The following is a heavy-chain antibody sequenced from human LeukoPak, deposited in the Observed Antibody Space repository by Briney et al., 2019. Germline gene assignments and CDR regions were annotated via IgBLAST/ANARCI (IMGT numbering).Heavy chain of an antibody. CDR3: ANEEVPNDY. Sequence: GGSLRLSCAVSGFTFSSHAMTWVRHAPGKGLEWVSGIRISGDITYYADPVEGRFLIPRDNSKNTVYLQMNSLIVEDTAVYYCANEEVPNDYWGQGTLVTVSS. V-gene: IGHV3-23*01. CDR1: GFTFSSHA. CDR2: IRISGDIT. D-gene: IGHD4/OR15-4a*01. J-gene: IGHJ4*02.